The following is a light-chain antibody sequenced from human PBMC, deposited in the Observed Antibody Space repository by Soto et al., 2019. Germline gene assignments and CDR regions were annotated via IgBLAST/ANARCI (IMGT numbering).Light chain of an antibody. CDR1: SSNIGAGYD. J-gene: IGLJ1*01. V-gene: IGLV1-40*01. CDR3: QAYDSSLSGSYV. Sequence: QSVLTQPPSVSGAPGQRVTISCTGSSSNIGAGYDVHWYQQLPGTAPKLPIYGNSNQPSGVPDRFSGSKSGTSASPSITGLQADDEAEYYCQAYDSSLSGSYVFGTGTKLTVL. CDR2: GNS.